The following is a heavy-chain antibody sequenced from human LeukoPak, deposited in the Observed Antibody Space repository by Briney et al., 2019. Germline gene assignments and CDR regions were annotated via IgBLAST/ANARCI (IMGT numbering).Heavy chain of an antibody. J-gene: IGHJ5*02. CDR2: IPPSDSYT. D-gene: IGHD3-22*01. Sequence: GESLKISCKVSGYRFPSYLFTWVRQVPVKGLEWMGRIPPSDSYTNYNPSFEGHVTMSVEKSITTVYLQWSSLKASDTAMYYCVRRPPGVYDTTQNWFDPWGQGTLVTVSS. V-gene: IGHV5-10-1*01. CDR1: GYRFPSYL. CDR3: VRRPPGVYDTTQNWFDP.